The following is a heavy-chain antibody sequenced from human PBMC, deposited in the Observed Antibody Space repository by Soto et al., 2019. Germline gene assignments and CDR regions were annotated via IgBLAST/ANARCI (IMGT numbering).Heavy chain of an antibody. CDR1: GYSFTSYW. Sequence: GESLKISCKGSGYSFTSYWIGWVRQMPGKGLEWMGIIYPGDSDTRYSPSFQGQVTISADKSISTAYLQWSSLKASDTAMYYCALRHFDWLLDYAFDIWGQGTMVTVSS. V-gene: IGHV5-51*01. CDR2: IYPGDSDT. J-gene: IGHJ3*02. CDR3: ALRHFDWLLDYAFDI. D-gene: IGHD3-9*01.